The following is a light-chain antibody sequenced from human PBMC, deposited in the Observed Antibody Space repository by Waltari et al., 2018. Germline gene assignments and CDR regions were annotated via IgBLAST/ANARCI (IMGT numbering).Light chain of an antibody. Sequence: DIQMTQSPSSVAASVGDRVTITCRASQGISSWLTWYQQKPGSAPKVLIYSASTLPTGVPSRFSGSGSGTDFTLTIDSLQPEDFATYYCQQGNSFPPTFGQGTKVEIK. CDR2: SAS. V-gene: IGKV1-12*01. CDR3: QQGNSFPPT. J-gene: IGKJ1*01. CDR1: QGISSW.